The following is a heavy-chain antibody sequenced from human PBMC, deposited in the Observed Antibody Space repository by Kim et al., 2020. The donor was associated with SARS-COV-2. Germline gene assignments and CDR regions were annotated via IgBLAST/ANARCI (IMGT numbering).Heavy chain of an antibody. J-gene: IGHJ4*02. CDR2: IFYSGSS. D-gene: IGHD2-2*01. CDR3: ARLLPAALGAREFGS. Sequence: SETLSLTCTVSGGSISSYYWSWIRQPPGKGLEWIGYIFYSGSSSYNPSLKSRVTISVDTSKNQFSLHLSSVTTADTAVYYCARLLPAALGAREFGSWGQGALVTVSS. CDR1: GGSISSYY. V-gene: IGHV4-59*13.